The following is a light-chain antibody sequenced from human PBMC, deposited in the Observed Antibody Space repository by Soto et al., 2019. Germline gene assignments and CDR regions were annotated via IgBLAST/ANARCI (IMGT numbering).Light chain of an antibody. CDR1: QDISSW. J-gene: IGKJ5*01. CDR3: QQASSFPPT. V-gene: IGKV1-12*01. CDR2: AAS. Sequence: DIRMTQSPSTLAASVGDRVTITCRASQDISSWLAWYQQKPGKAPKIMIYAASSLQGGVPSRFSGSGFGTEFTLTISSLQPEDFATYYCQQASSFPPTFGQGTRLEIK.